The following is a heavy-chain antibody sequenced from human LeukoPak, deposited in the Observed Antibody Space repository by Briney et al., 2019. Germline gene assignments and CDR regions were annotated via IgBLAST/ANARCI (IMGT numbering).Heavy chain of an antibody. CDR1: GGSISSYS. D-gene: IGHD3-10*01. J-gene: IGHJ5*02. CDR2: LYNGGST. CDR3: ARHSGSGWFDP. V-gene: IGHV4-59*08. Sequence: SETLSLTCTVSGGSISSYSWIWIPQPPGKGLEWIGYLYNGGSTSYNPSLKSRVTVSVGTSKNQFSLRLSSVTAADTAVYYCARHSGSGWFDPWGQGTLVTVSS.